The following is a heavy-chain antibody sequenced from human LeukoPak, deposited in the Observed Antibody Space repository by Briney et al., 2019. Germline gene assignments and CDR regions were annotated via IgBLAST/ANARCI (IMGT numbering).Heavy chain of an antibody. D-gene: IGHD3-16*01. Sequence: GGSLRLSCAASGFTFSSYWMTWVRQAPGKGLEWVANIKHNGDELNYVDSVEDRFTISRDNAKNSLYLHMTSLRAEDTAVYYCARDLRTFDSWGQGTLVTVSS. J-gene: IGHJ4*02. CDR1: GFTFSSYW. CDR2: IKHNGDEL. V-gene: IGHV3-7*01. CDR3: ARDLRTFDS.